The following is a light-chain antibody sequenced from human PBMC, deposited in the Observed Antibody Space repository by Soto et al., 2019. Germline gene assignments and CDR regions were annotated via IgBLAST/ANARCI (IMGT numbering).Light chain of an antibody. CDR1: SSDIGAYNY. CDR2: DVS. J-gene: IGLJ2*01. V-gene: IGLV2-14*01. Sequence: QSALTQPASVSGSPGQSIAISCTGTSSDIGAYNYVSWCQHHPGKAPKLIIYDVSSRPSGVSNRFSGSKSGNAASLTISGLQADDEADYFCASYTAYNPLVVFGGGTKVTVL. CDR3: ASYTAYNPLVV.